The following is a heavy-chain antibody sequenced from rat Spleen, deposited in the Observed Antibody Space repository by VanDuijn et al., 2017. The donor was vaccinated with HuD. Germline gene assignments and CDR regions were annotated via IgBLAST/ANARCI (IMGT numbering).Heavy chain of an antibody. CDR1: GFTFGVYG. CDR3: ATDGYYDGIYYSVYVMDA. CDR2: ISPSGTKS. Sequence: EVQLVESGGGLMQPGRSLKLSCVASGFTFGVYGMHWIRQAPTKGLEWVASISPSGTKSPYRDSVKGRFTISRDNAKSTLYLQMDSLKSEDTATYYCATDGYYDGIYYSVYVMDAWAQGASVTVSS. D-gene: IGHD1-12*02. J-gene: IGHJ4*01. V-gene: IGHV5-19*01.